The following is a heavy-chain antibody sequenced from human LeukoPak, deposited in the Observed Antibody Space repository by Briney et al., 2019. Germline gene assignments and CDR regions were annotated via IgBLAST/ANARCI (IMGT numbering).Heavy chain of an antibody. D-gene: IGHD5-12*01. Sequence: GRSLRLSCAVSGFTFDDYAMHWVRQVPGKGLEWVSGINWNSDSIGYADSVKGRFTTSRDDAKNSLYLQMNSLRAEDTAFYYCAINGGGDSGYGNFDYWGQGTLVTVSS. J-gene: IGHJ4*02. CDR2: INWNSDSI. CDR3: AINGGGDSGYGNFDY. CDR1: GFTFDDYA. V-gene: IGHV3-9*01.